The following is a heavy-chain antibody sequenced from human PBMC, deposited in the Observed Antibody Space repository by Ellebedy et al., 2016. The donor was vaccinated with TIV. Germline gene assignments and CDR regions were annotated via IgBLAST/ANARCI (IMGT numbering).Heavy chain of an antibody. V-gene: IGHV1-69*13. CDR2: IIPIFGTA. J-gene: IGHJ6*02. CDR1: GYTFTGSY. D-gene: IGHD3-10*01. CDR3: ARGNQLWFGELLSGNTFSYGMDV. Sequence: SVKVSXXASGYTFTGSYMHWVRQAPGQGLEWMGGIIPIFGTANYAQKFQGRVTITADESTSTAYMELSSLRSEDTAVYYCARGNQLWFGELLSGNTFSYGMDVWGQGTTVTVSS.